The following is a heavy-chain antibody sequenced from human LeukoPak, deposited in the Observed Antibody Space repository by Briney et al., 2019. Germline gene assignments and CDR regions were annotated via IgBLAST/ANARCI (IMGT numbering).Heavy chain of an antibody. Sequence: EASVKVSCXASGYTFTSYDINWVRQATGQGLEWMGWMNPNSGNTGYAQKFQGRVTMTRDTSISTAYMELSSLRSEDTAVYYCARWETVGAIFDYWGQGTLVTVSS. CDR1: GYTFTSYD. J-gene: IGHJ4*02. CDR2: MNPNSGNT. D-gene: IGHD1-26*01. CDR3: ARWETVGAIFDY. V-gene: IGHV1-8*01.